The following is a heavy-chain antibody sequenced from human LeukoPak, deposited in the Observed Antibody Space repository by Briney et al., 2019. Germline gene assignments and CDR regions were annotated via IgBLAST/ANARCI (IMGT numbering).Heavy chain of an antibody. D-gene: IGHD3-3*01. CDR3: ARAEIRNAFFFDG. CDR1: GFTFSSYE. V-gene: IGHV3-48*03. Sequence: PGGSLRLSCAASGFTFSSYEMNWVRQAPGKGLEWVSDISGSGSTIYYADSVKGRFTISRDNAKNSLSLQLNSLRAGDTGIYYCARAEIRNAFFFDGWGQGTLVTVSS. J-gene: IGHJ4*02. CDR2: ISGSGSTI.